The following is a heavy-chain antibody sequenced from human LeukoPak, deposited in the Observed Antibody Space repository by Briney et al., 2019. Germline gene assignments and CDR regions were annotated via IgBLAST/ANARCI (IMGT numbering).Heavy chain of an antibody. J-gene: IGHJ4*02. CDR3: ARVYYYGSGSRDY. V-gene: IGHV3-66*01. Sequence: GGSLRLSCAASGFTVSSNYMSWVRQAPGKGLEWVSVIYSGGSTYYADSVKGRFTISRDNSKNTLYLQMNSLRAEDTAVYYCARVYYYGSGSRDYWGQGTLVTVSS. D-gene: IGHD3-10*01. CDR1: GFTVSSNY. CDR2: IYSGGST.